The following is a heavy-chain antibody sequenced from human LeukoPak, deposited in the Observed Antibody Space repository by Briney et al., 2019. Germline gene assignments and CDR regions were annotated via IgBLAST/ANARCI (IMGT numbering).Heavy chain of an antibody. D-gene: IGHD2-8*01. V-gene: IGHV3-48*04. J-gene: IGHJ4*02. CDR2: ISSSGSTI. Sequence: GGSLRLSCAASGFTFSSYSMSWIRQAPGKGLEWVSYISSSGSTIYYADSVKGRFTISRDNAKNSLYLQMNSLRAEDTAVYYCARASLMVYAPNDYWGQGTLVTVSS. CDR3: ARASLMVYAPNDY. CDR1: GFTFSSYS.